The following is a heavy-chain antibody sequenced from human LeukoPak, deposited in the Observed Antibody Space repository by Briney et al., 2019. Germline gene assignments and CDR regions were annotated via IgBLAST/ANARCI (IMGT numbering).Heavy chain of an antibody. CDR2: INPNSGGT. Sequence: ASVKVSCKASGYTFTGYYMHWVRQAPGQGLEWMGWINPNSGGTNYAQKSQGRVTMTRDTSISTAYMELSRLRSDDTAVYYCARDGRGLWFGELYDWFDPWGQGTLVTVSS. CDR1: GYTFTGYY. D-gene: IGHD3-10*01. CDR3: ARDGRGLWFGELYDWFDP. J-gene: IGHJ5*02. V-gene: IGHV1-2*02.